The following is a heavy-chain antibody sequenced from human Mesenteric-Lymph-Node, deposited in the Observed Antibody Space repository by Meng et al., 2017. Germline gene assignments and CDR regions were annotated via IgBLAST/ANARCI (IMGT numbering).Heavy chain of an antibody. V-gene: IGHV3-15*01. D-gene: IGHD3-10*01. CDR3: QWIGSGTYPLYH. CDR1: GFNFDYAW. Sequence: GESLKISCEASGFNFDYAWMSWVRQAPGKGLEWVGRIKSKAGGGTIDYAAPVKDRFTISRDDSKNTLYLQMNSLKSDDTAVYYCQWIGSGTYPLYHWGQGTLVTVSS. CDR2: IKSKAGGGTI. J-gene: IGHJ4*02.